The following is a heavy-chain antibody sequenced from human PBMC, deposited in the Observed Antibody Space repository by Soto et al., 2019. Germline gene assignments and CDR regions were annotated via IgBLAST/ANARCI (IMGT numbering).Heavy chain of an antibody. J-gene: IGHJ6*02. V-gene: IGHV1-18*01. CDR1: GYTFTSYG. D-gene: IGHD3-10*01. CDR2: ISTYNDNT. CDR3: ARDEPAYYYGSGSYLAVYYYYGMDV. Sequence: ASVKVSCKASGYTFTSYGISWVRQAPGQGLERIGWISTYNDNTNYAQKLQGRVTMTTDTSTSTAYMELRSLRSGDTAVYYCARDEPAYYYGSGSYLAVYYYYGMDVWGQGTTVTVSS.